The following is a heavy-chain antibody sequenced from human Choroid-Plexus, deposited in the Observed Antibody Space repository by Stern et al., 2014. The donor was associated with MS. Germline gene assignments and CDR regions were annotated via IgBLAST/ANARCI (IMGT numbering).Heavy chain of an antibody. J-gene: IGHJ4*02. V-gene: IGHV3-30*18. CDR3: AKDRQYLTFFFDF. CDR2: ISYDGSK. CDR1: GFSFSSFG. Sequence: QAQLVQSGGGVVQPGRPLTLSCAASGFSFSSFGMHWVSQAPGKGLECVALISYDGSKDYADSVKGRFAISRDNSKNTLYLQMNSLRAEDTAVYYCAKDRQYLTFFFDFWGQGSLVTVSS. D-gene: IGHD2/OR15-2a*01.